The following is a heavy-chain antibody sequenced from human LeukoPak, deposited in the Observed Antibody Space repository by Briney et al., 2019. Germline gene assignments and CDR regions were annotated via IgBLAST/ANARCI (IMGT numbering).Heavy chain of an antibody. V-gene: IGHV1-18*01. Sequence: ASVKVSCKASGYTFTSYGISWVRQAPGQGLEWMGWISAYNGNTNYAQKLQGRVTMTTDTSTSTAYMELRSLRSDDTAVYYCAPPHPGPYVVNSWWFAPWAREPWSPSPQ. CDR3: APPHPGPYVVNSWWFAP. J-gene: IGHJ5*02. CDR1: GYTFTSYG. D-gene: IGHD4-23*01. CDR2: ISAYNGNT.